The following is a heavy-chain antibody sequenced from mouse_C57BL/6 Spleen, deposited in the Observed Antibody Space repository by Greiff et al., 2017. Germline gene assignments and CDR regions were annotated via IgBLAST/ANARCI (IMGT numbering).Heavy chain of an antibody. CDR2: IYPRDGST. CDR1: GYTFTSYD. J-gene: IGHJ2*01. Sequence: VQLQQSGPELVKPGASVKLSCKASGYTFTSYDINWVKQRPGQGLEWIGWIYPRDGSTKYHEKFKGKATLTVDTSSSTAYMELHSLTSEDSAVYFCSREDYDYDWWFDYWGEGTTLTVSS. V-gene: IGHV1-85*01. D-gene: IGHD2-4*01. CDR3: SREDYDYDWWFDY.